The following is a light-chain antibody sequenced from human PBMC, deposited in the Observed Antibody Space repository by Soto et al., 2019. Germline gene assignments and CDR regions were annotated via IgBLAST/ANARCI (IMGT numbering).Light chain of an antibody. CDR1: SGHSSYA. Sequence: QLVLTQSPSASASLGASVKLTCTVSSGHSSYAIAWHQQQPEKGPRYLMKLNSDGSHSKGDGIPDRFSGSSSGAERYLTISSLQSEDEADYYCQTWGTGMGVFGGGTKLTVL. CDR3: QTWGTGMGV. J-gene: IGLJ2*01. CDR2: LNSDGSH. V-gene: IGLV4-69*01.